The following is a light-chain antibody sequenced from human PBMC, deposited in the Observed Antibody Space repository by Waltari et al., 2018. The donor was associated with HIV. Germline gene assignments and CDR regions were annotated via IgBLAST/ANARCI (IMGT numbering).Light chain of an antibody. Sequence: QSALAQPASVSGSPGQSITISYTGTSSDVGGSPYVSWYQQHPGKAPKLMIYEVSYRPSGVSHRFSGSRSGNTASLTISGLQADDEADYYCSSDTISSNLVFGGGTKLTVL. CDR1: SSDVGGSPY. J-gene: IGLJ3*02. CDR3: SSDTISSNLV. CDR2: EVS. V-gene: IGLV2-14*01.